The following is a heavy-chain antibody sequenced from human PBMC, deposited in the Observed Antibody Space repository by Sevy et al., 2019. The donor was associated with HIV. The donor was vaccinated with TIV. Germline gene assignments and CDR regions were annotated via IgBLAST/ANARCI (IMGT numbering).Heavy chain of an antibody. CDR3: AKGSSSAGMLIES. Sequence: GGSLRLSCAASGFSFSTYDMHWVRQVPGKGLEWVAFIRYDGDIKYYGDSVKGRFTVSRDNSKNTLYLQVSSLRAEDTALYYCAKGSSSAGMLIESWGQGTLVTVSS. J-gene: IGHJ5*02. CDR2: IRYDGDIK. CDR1: GFSFSTYD. D-gene: IGHD2-15*01. V-gene: IGHV3-30*02.